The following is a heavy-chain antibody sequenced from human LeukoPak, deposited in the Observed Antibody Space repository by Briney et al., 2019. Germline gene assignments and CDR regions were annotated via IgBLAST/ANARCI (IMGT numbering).Heavy chain of an antibody. CDR3: ARGLQSYGSGSYCPDY. CDR1: RFTFNAYW. Sequence: PGGSLRLSCAASRFTFNAYWLSWVRQAPGKGLEWVANIDQDGSGENYVDSVKGRFTISRDNAENSLYLQMNSLRAEDTAVYYCARGLQSYGSGSYCPDYWGQGTLVTVSS. J-gene: IGHJ4*02. D-gene: IGHD3-10*01. V-gene: IGHV3-7*01. CDR2: IDQDGSGE.